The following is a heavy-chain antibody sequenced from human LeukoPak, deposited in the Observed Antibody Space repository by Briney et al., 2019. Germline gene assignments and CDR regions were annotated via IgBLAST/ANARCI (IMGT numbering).Heavy chain of an antibody. D-gene: IGHD6-19*01. CDR3: ARASRIAVAGAADY. CDR2: INSDGSST. Sequence: GGSLRLSCAASGFTFSSYWMHWVRQAPGKGLVWVSRINSDGSSTNYADSVKGRFTISRDNAKNTLYLQMNSLRAEDTAVYYCARASRIAVAGAADYWGQGTLVTVSS. V-gene: IGHV3-74*01. J-gene: IGHJ4*02. CDR1: GFTFSSYW.